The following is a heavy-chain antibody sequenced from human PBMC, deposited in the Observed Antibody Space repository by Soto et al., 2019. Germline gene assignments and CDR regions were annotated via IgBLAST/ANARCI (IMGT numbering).Heavy chain of an antibody. CDR3: ARHGSSTSYGMDV. J-gene: IGHJ6*02. V-gene: IGHV5-10-1*04. D-gene: IGHD1-26*01. CDR1: GYSFTSYW. CDR2: IDPSDSYT. Sequence: GESLKISCKGSGYSFTSYWISWVRQMPGKGLEWMGRIDPSDSYTNYSPSFEGQVTISADKSISTAYLQWSSLKASDTAMYYCARHGSSTSYGMDVWGQGTTVTVS.